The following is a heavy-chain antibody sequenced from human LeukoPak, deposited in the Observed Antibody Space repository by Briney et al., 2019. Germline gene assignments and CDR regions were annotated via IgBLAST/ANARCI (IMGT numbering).Heavy chain of an antibody. CDR1: GGSISSYY. D-gene: IGHD1/OR15-1a*01. J-gene: IGHJ5*02. V-gene: IGHV4-59*01. Sequence: SETLSLTCTVSGGSISSYYWSWIRQPPGKGLEWIGYIYYSGSTNYNPSLKSRVTISVDTSKNQFSLKLSSVTAADTAVYYCARAWNNNWFDPWGQGTLVTVS. CDR2: IYYSGST. CDR3: ARAWNNNWFDP.